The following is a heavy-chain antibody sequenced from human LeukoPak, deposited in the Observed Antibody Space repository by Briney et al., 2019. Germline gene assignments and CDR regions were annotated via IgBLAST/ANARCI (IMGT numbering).Heavy chain of an antibody. CDR1: GFTLSSYG. J-gene: IGHJ4*02. V-gene: IGHV3-30*03. Sequence: GGSLRLSCAASGFTLSSYGMHWVRQAPGKGLEWVAVISYDGSNKYYADSVKGRFTISRDNSKNTLYLQMNSLKTEDTAVYYCTRFREDGLYWGQGTLVTVSS. CDR3: TRFREDGLY. CDR2: ISYDGSNK.